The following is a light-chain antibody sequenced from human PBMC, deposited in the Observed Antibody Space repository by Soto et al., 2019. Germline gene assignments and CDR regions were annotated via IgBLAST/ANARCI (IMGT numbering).Light chain of an antibody. CDR1: SSDVGGYNY. V-gene: IGLV2-14*01. CDR2: DVS. Sequence: QSALTQPASVSGSPGQSITISCTGTSSDVGGYNYVSWYQQHPGKAPKLMIYDVSNRPSGVSNRFSGSKSGNTASLTISGLQAEDEADYYCCSYAGSYIYVFGTG. CDR3: CSYAGSYIYV. J-gene: IGLJ1*01.